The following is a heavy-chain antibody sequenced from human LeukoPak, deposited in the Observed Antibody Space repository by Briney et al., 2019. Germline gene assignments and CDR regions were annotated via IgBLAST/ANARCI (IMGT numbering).Heavy chain of an antibody. D-gene: IGHD3-22*01. J-gene: IGHJ2*01. CDR3: ARRPPAATFYYDSSGYYPGRVAWYFDL. Sequence: GESLKISCKGSGYIVTNYWIGWVRQMPGKGLEWMGIIYPGDPDTRYSPSFQGQVTISADKSISTAYLQWSSLKASDTAMYYCARRPPAATFYYDSSGYYPGRVAWYFDLWGRGTLVTVSS. CDR2: IYPGDPDT. V-gene: IGHV5-51*01. CDR1: GYIVTNYW.